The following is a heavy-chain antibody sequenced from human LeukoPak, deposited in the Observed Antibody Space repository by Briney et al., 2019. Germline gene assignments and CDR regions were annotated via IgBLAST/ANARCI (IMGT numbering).Heavy chain of an antibody. V-gene: IGHV3-53*01. D-gene: IGHD3-22*01. CDR1: GFTVSSNY. J-gene: IGHJ4*02. Sequence: TGGSLRLSCAASGFTVSSNYMSWVRQAPGKGLEWVSVIYSGGSTYYADSVKGRFTISRDNSKNTLYLQMNSLRAEDTAVYYCAKPAFDYYDSSGYYYFDYWGQGTLVTVSS. CDR3: AKPAFDYYDSSGYYYFDY. CDR2: IYSGGST.